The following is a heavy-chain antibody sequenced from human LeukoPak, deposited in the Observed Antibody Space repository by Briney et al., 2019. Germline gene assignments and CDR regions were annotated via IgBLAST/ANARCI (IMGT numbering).Heavy chain of an antibody. CDR1: GFTFSSYG. CDR2: ISSSSSTI. V-gene: IGHV3-48*01. CDR3: AKKCATCTGTTCDAFDI. J-gene: IGHJ3*02. D-gene: IGHD1-1*01. Sequence: KAGGSLRLSCAASGFTFSSYGMHWVRQAPGKGLEWVSYISSSSSTIYYADSVKGRFTISRDNSKNTLYLQMNSLRAEDTAVYYCAKKCATCTGTTCDAFDIWGQGTMVTVSS.